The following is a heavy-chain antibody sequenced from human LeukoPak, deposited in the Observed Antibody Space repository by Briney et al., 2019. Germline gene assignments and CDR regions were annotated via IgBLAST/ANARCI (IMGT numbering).Heavy chain of an antibody. Sequence: SETLSLTCTVSGGSISSRSYYWGWIRQPPGEGLEWIGYASDSGNTNYNPSLKRRVTISVDTSKNQFSLKLSSVTAADTAVYYCARDGSTFTSGAMDVWGRGTTVTVSS. J-gene: IGHJ6*02. D-gene: IGHD3-3*02. V-gene: IGHV4-61*01. CDR2: ASDSGNT. CDR1: GGSISSRSYY. CDR3: ARDGSTFTSGAMDV.